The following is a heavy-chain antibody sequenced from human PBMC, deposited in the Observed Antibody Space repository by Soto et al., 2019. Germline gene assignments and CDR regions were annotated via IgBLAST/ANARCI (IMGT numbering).Heavy chain of an antibody. CDR1: GFSFSTYG. Sequence: QVHLEESGGGVVQPGRSLRLSCAASGFSFSTYGMHWVRQAPGKGLEWVAVISHDGGNEYYADSVKGRFTISRDSSKNTAYLPLNNVRAEDTALYYCAKDPSSGYIRGYFDFWGLGTVVTVSS. D-gene: IGHD3-22*01. CDR3: AKDPSSGYIRGYFDF. J-gene: IGHJ2*01. V-gene: IGHV3-30*18. CDR2: ISHDGGNE.